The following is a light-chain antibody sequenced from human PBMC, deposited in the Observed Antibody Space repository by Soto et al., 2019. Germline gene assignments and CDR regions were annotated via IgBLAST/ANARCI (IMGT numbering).Light chain of an antibody. CDR1: GSDVGSQNL. CDR2: EVS. CDR3: SSYTTSTTYV. Sequence: SVLTQPASVSGSPGQSITISCTGTGSDVGSQNLVSWYQQHPGKAPKLMIYEVSDRPSGVSHRFSGSKSGNTASLTISGLQAEDEADYYCSSYTTSTTYVFGTATKVTVL. J-gene: IGLJ1*01. V-gene: IGLV2-14*02.